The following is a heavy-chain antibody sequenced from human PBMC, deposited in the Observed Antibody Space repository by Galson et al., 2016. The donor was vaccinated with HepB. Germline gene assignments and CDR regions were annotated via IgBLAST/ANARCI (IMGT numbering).Heavy chain of an antibody. CDR3: AKMSSSRPRAEFDY. CDR2: ISACRSST. J-gene: IGHJ4*02. CDR1: GFTFNTCG. Sequence: SLRLSCAASGFTFNTCGMGWVRQAPGKGRQWVSSISACRSSTYYTDPVKGRFIISRDHSMNTLYLTLTSMRAEDLALYYCAKMSSSRPRAEFDYWGQGTLVTVSS. V-gene: IGHV3-23*01. D-gene: IGHD6-6*01.